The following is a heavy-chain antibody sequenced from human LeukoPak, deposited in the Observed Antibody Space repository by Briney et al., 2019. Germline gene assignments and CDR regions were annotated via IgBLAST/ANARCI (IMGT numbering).Heavy chain of an antibody. D-gene: IGHD3-22*01. CDR3: ARSRPQGYYDSSGSTGGWFDP. CDR2: ISSSGSTI. V-gene: IGHV3-11*04. Sequence: GGSLRLSCAASGFTFSDYYMSWIRQAPGKGLEWVSYISSSGSTIYYADSVKGRFTISRDNSKNTLYLQMNSLRAEDTAVYYCARSRPQGYYDSSGSTGGWFDPWGQGTLVTVSS. J-gene: IGHJ5*02. CDR1: GFTFSDYY.